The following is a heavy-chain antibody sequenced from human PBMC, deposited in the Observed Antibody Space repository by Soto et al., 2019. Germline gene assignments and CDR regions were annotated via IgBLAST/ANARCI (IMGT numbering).Heavy chain of an antibody. Sequence: PSETLSLTCTVSGGSISSGGYYWSWIRQHPGKGLEWIGYIYYSGSTYYNPSLKSRVTISVDTSKNQFSLKLSSVTAADTAVYYCARAYRPPRIAAAGNNWFDPWGQGTLVTVSS. D-gene: IGHD6-13*01. CDR2: IYYSGST. CDR1: GGSISSGGYY. V-gene: IGHV4-31*03. J-gene: IGHJ5*02. CDR3: ARAYRPPRIAAAGNNWFDP.